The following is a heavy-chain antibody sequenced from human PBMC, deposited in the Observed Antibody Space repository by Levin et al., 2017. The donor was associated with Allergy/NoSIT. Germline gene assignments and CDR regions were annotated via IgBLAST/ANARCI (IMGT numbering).Heavy chain of an antibody. Sequence: SVKVSCKASGGTFSSYAISWVRQAPGQGLEWMGRIIPILGIANYAQKFQGRVTITADKSTSTAYMELSSLRSEDTAVYYCARDIPSGSYLNWFDPWGQGTLVTVSS. CDR1: GGTFSSYA. J-gene: IGHJ5*02. CDR3: ARDIPSGSYLNWFDP. CDR2: IIPILGIA. V-gene: IGHV1-69*04. D-gene: IGHD1-26*01.